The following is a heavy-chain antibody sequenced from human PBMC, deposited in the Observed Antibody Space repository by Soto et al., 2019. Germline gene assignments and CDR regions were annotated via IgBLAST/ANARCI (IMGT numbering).Heavy chain of an antibody. CDR2: IYYSGSS. Sequence: SETLSLTCTVSGGSVSGGSYYWNWIRQPPGKGLEWIGYIYYSGSSNYNPSLKSRVTISIDTSKNQFSLKLSSVTAADTAVYYCARDGYTVTPNYYYGMDVWGQGTTVTSP. V-gene: IGHV4-61*01. CDR1: GGSVSGGSYY. D-gene: IGHD4-4*01. CDR3: ARDGYTVTPNYYYGMDV. J-gene: IGHJ6*02.